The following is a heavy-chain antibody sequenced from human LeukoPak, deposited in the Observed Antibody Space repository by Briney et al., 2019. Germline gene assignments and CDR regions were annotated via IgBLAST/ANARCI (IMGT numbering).Heavy chain of an antibody. J-gene: IGHJ4*02. CDR2: ISYDGSNK. V-gene: IGHV3-30*18. D-gene: IGHD3-10*01. CDR1: GFSFSSYG. Sequence: GGSLRLSCAASGFSFSSYGMHWVRQAPGKGLEWVAVISYDGSNKYYADSVKGRFTISRDNSKNTLYVQMNSLRAEDTAVYYCAKDRGFGVFFQYYFDYWGQGTLVTVSS. CDR3: AKDRGFGVFFQYYFDY.